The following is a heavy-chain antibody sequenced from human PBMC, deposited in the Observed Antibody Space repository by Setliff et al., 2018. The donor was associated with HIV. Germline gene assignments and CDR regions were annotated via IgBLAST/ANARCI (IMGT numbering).Heavy chain of an antibody. Sequence: PSETLSLTCIVSGGSISSDNYYWGWVRQPPGKGLEWIGSIFYTGSTDYNPSLRSRVTISIDTTKNQFYLKMSSVTAADTAVYYCARDSYDSSGRNWFDPWGQGTLVTVSS. J-gene: IGHJ5*02. CDR3: ARDSYDSSGRNWFDP. CDR1: GGSISSDNYY. V-gene: IGHV4-39*07. CDR2: IFYTGST. D-gene: IGHD3-22*01.